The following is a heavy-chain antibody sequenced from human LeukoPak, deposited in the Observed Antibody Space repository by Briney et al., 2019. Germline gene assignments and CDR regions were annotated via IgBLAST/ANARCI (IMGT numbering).Heavy chain of an antibody. CDR3: AKMGGRVWYKVPET. Sequence: GGSLRLSCTASVFNFSMAWVRQAPGMGLEWLSTISGSGQTTYYADFVRGRFTISRDNSRNTLYLQVDGLRVEDTALYYCAKMGGRVWYKVPETWGQGTLVTVSS. J-gene: IGHJ5*02. CDR2: ISGSGQTT. CDR1: VFNFS. V-gene: IGHV3-23*01. D-gene: IGHD6-19*01.